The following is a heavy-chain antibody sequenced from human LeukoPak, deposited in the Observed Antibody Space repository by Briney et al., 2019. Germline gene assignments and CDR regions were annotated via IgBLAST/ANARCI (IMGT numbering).Heavy chain of an antibody. CDR2: IYSSGST. Sequence: SETLSLNSTGSAGSVSSFYWSWLRQPAGKGLVGLGRIYSSGSTNYNPSLKSRVTMSVDTSKNQFSLKLSSVSAADTAVYYCARDPITMVRGVINLTRVRDAFDIWGQGTMVTVSS. J-gene: IGHJ3*02. CDR3: ARDPITMVRGVINLTRVRDAFDI. V-gene: IGHV4-4*07. D-gene: IGHD3-10*01. CDR1: AGSVSSFY.